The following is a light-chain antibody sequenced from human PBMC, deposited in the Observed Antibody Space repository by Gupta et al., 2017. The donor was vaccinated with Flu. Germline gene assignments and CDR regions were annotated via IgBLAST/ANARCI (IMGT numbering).Light chain of an antibody. CDR1: SSDVGSYDH. CDR2: EVT. V-gene: IGLV2-23*02. J-gene: IGLJ2*01. CDR3: SSYAGPTTHVV. Sequence: QSSLTQPASVSGSPGPAITISCIGSSSDVGSYDHVSWYQQYPGQAPKLMIYEVTKRPSGVSDRFSGSKSGNTASLTRSGLQAEDEADYYCSSYAGPTTHVVFGGGTKLTVL.